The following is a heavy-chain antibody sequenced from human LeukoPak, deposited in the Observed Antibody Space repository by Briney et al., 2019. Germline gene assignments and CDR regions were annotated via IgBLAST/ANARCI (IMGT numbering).Heavy chain of an antibody. D-gene: IGHD1-1*01. Sequence: KPGGSLILSCAVSGFTFSNVWMSWVRQAPGKGLEWVGRIKSKSDGGTTDYAAPVKGRFTFSRDDSRNTLYLQMNSLNTADTAVYYCTTDPRNGYYFDFWGQGTLVTVSS. CDR3: TTDPRNGYYFDF. J-gene: IGHJ4*02. CDR2: IKSKSDGGTT. CDR1: GFTFSNVW. V-gene: IGHV3-15*01.